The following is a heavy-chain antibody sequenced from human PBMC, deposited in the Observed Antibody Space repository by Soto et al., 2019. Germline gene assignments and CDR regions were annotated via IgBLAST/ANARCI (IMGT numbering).Heavy chain of an antibody. Sequence: PSETLSLTCTVSGGSISSYYWSWIRQPPGKGLEWIGYIYYSGSTNYNPPLKSRVTISVDTSKNQFSLKLSSVTAADTAVYYCAREGYYGSGNYFGRSNWFDPWGQGTLVTVSS. CDR1: GGSISSYY. CDR2: IYYSGST. D-gene: IGHD3-10*01. J-gene: IGHJ5*02. V-gene: IGHV4-59*01. CDR3: AREGYYGSGNYFGRSNWFDP.